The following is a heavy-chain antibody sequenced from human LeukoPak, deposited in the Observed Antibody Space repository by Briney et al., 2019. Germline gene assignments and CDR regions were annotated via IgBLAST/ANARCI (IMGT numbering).Heavy chain of an antibody. J-gene: IGHJ6*02. CDR3: AREKGRGYSATAIYYYGMDV. V-gene: IGHV1-46*01. CDR2: IYPSGGTT. D-gene: IGHD5-12*01. CDR1: GYTLSSYH. Sequence: ASVKVSCKASGYTLSSYHIHWVRQAPGQGLEWMGVIYPSGGTTIYAQKFQGRVTMTRDTSTSTVYMELTSLKSEDTAVYYCAREKGRGYSATAIYYYGMDVWGQGTTVTVSS.